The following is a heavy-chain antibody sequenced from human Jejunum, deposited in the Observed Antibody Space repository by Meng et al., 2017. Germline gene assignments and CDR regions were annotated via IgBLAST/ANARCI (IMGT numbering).Heavy chain of an antibody. CDR1: GDSSSTGSYY. CDR3: ARDIASAWFYF. CDR2: IYDSGYT. V-gene: IGHV4-39*07. Sequence: SETLSLTCSVSGDSSSTGSYYWGWIRQPPGKGLEWIGSIYDSGYTYYNPTLKSRVTMSLNTSKYQFSLKLSSVTAADTALYFCARDIASAWFYFWGQGTLVTVSS. J-gene: IGHJ5*01. D-gene: IGHD2-2*01.